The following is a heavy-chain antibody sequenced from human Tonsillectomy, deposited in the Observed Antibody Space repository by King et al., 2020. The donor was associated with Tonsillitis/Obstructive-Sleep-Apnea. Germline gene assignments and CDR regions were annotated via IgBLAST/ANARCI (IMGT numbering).Heavy chain of an antibody. D-gene: IGHD3-16*01. CDR2: IVFGSGNP. V-gene: IGHV1-58*01. CDR3: AADMMITFGGVIVP. J-gene: IGHJ5*02. CDR1: GFTFTSSA. Sequence: QLVQSGPEVKKPGTSVKVSCKASGFTFTSSAVQWVRQARGQRLEWIDWIVFGSGNPNYAQKFQERDTNTRDLATTTAYPELSSLRSEDTAVYYCAADMMITFGGVIVPWGQGTLVTVSS.